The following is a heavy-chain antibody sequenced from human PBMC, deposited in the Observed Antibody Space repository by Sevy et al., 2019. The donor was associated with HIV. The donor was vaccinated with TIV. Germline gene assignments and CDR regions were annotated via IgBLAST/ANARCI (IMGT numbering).Heavy chain of an antibody. V-gene: IGHV3-30*01. CDR2: ISYDARKK. CDR1: GFGLSNHA. J-gene: IGHJ4*02. CDR3: ARLVGYCSGGRCPIIDF. D-gene: IGHD2-15*01. Sequence: GGSLRLSCAASGFGLSNHAMIWVRQAPGKGLEWVAGISYDARKKYYADSVRGRFTISRDDSKNTLYLQMNSLTTEDTAVYYCARLVGYCSGGRCPIIDFWGQGTLVTVSS.